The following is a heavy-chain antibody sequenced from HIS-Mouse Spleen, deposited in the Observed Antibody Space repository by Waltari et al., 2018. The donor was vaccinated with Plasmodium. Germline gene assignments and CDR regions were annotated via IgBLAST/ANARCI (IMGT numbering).Heavy chain of an antibody. Sequence: QVQLVQSGAEVKKPGASVTVSCKASGYTLTGYYMHSVRQAPEQGLGWMGWINPTSGGTNYAQKFQGRVTMTRDTSISTAYMELSRLRSDDTAVYYCARVLGYKAAAGTFVEYFQHWGQGTLVTVSS. D-gene: IGHD6-13*01. CDR1: GYTLTGYY. J-gene: IGHJ1*01. V-gene: IGHV1-2*02. CDR2: INPTSGGT. CDR3: ARVLGYKAAAGTFVEYFQH.